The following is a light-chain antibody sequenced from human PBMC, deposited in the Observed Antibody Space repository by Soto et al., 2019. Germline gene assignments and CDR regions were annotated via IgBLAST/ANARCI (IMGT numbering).Light chain of an antibody. Sequence: ETLMTQSPATLSVSPGERATLSCRASQSVNNNLAWYQQKLGQAPRVLIYGASTRATGNPARFTGSGSGTEFILTITSLQSEDSAVYYGQEYNTWPWTFGQGTKVEFK. J-gene: IGKJ1*01. CDR3: QEYNTWPWT. CDR2: GAS. V-gene: IGKV3-15*01. CDR1: QSVNNN.